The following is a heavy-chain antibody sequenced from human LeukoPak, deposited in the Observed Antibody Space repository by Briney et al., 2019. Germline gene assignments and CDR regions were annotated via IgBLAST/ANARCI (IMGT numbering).Heavy chain of an antibody. J-gene: IGHJ4*02. V-gene: IGHV4-38-2*01. Sequence: SETLSLTCAVSGYSIINNNYWGWIPQPPGKGLEWFGHIYHGGSTYYNPSLKSRVTISVDTSKNQFSVKLNSVTAADTAVYYCARTSLTGILHDFDHWGQGTLVTVSS. CDR2: IYHGGST. D-gene: IGHD3-9*01. CDR3: ARTSLTGILHDFDH. CDR1: GYSIINNNY.